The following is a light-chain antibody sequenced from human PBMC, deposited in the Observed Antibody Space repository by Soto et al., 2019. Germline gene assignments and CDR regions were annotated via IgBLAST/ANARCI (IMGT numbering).Light chain of an antibody. CDR2: GAS. V-gene: IGKV3-15*01. Sequence: VLTQSPATQSVSPGERATLSCRASQTINSNLAWYQQKPGQAPRLLIYGASTRATGIPARFSGSGSGTEFTLTISSLQSEDFAVYYCQQYNNWAETFGQGTKVDIK. J-gene: IGKJ1*01. CDR1: QTINSN. CDR3: QQYNNWAET.